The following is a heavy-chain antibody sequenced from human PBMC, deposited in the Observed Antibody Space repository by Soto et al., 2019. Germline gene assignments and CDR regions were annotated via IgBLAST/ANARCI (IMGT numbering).Heavy chain of an antibody. CDR2: IYYSGTT. V-gene: IGHV4-39*01. J-gene: IGHJ4*02. D-gene: IGHD3-9*01. CDR3: ARHRGYYDILTGYYTELNFDY. Sequence: SETLSLTCTVSGGSISSSSYDWGWIRQPPXKGLEWIGSIYYSGTTYYNPSLKSRVTISVDTSKNQFSLKLSSVTAADTAVYYCARHRGYYDILTGYYTELNFDYWGQGTLVTVSS. CDR1: GGSISSSSYD.